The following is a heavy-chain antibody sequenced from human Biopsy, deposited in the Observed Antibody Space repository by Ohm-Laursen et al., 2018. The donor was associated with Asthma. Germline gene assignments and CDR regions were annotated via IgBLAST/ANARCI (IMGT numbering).Heavy chain of an antibody. CDR3: AKARCYYFYCDMEV. CDR2: ISPIFGSI. D-gene: IGHD3-3*01. J-gene: IGHJ6*02. CDR1: GGTLNNYA. V-gene: IGHV1-69*13. Sequence: GASVKVSCKSSGGTLNNYAINWVRQAPAQGLEWMGGISPIFGSIKYAQKFQDRVTISADVFRNTVHLELSSLRSEDTAVLYCAKARCYYFYCDMEVWGQGTTVTVSS.